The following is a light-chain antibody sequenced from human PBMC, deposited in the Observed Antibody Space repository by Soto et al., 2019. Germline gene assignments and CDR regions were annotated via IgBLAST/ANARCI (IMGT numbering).Light chain of an antibody. J-gene: IGKJ5*01. CDR2: AAS. CDR1: QSISSW. Sequence: DIQMTQSPSTLSASVGDRVTITCRASQSISSWLAWYQQKPGEAPKLLIYAASTLHTGVPSRFSGSGSGTEFTLTISSLQSEDFAVYYCQQYNNWPFITFGQGTRLEIK. V-gene: IGKV1-5*01. CDR3: QQYNNWPFIT.